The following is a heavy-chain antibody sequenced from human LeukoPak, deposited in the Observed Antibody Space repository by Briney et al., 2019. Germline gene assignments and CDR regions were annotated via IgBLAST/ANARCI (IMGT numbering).Heavy chain of an antibody. CDR2: IYSGGST. CDR3: ARGEGYNYGYIDY. V-gene: IGHV3-53*01. J-gene: IGHJ4*02. Sequence: GVSLRLSCAASGFTVSSNYMSWVRQAPGKGLEWVSVIYSGGSTYYADSVKGRFTISRDNSKNTLYLQMNSLRAEDTAVYYCARGEGYNYGYIDYWGQGTLVTVSS. CDR1: GFTVSSNY. D-gene: IGHD5-18*01.